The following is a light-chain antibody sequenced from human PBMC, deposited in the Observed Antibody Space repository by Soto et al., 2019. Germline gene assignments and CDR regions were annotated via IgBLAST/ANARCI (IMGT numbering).Light chain of an antibody. J-gene: IGKJ3*01. CDR3: QQRTNWPLT. V-gene: IGKV3-11*01. CDR2: DVS. Sequence: EIVLSQYPATLSLSPGERATLSCRASQSVGRSLAWYQQKPGQAPRLLIYDVSNRATGIPARFSGSGSGTDFTLTISSLEPEDFAVYHCQQRTNWPLTFGPGTKVDIK. CDR1: QSVGRS.